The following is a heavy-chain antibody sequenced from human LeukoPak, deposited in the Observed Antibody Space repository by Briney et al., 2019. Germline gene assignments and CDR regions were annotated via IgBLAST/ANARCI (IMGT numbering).Heavy chain of an antibody. J-gene: IGHJ4*02. CDR2: IDYSGNT. D-gene: IGHD4/OR15-4a*01. CDR3: ARTRGGGVTMRPLFDY. CDR1: GGSISPYY. Sequence: PSETLSLTCTVSGGSISPYYWSWFRQPPGKGLEWMGYIDYSGNTYYNPALKSRVTMSVDTSRNQFSLNLNSLTAADTAVYYCARTRGGGVTMRPLFDYWGQGTLVTVSS. V-gene: IGHV4-59*08.